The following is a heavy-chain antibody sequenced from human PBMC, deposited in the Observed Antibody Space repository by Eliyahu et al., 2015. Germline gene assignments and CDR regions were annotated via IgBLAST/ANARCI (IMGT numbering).Heavy chain of an antibody. CDR2: ISYDGSNK. D-gene: IGHD3-3*01. V-gene: IGHV3-30*18. Sequence: QVQLVESGGGVVQPGRSLRLSCAASGFPFSSXGXPGVRPAPGKGLEWVAVISYDGSNKYYADSVKGRFTISRDNSKNTLYLQMNSLRAEDTAVYYCAKDGNYDFWSAPWAPYYFDYWGQGTLVTVSS. CDR3: AKDGNYDFWSAPWAPYYFDY. CDR1: GFPFSSXG. J-gene: IGHJ4*02.